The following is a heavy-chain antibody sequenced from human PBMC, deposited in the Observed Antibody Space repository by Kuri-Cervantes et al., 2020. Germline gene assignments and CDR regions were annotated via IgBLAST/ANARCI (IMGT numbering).Heavy chain of an antibody. V-gene: IGHV3-30-3*01. Sequence: GGSLRLSCAASGFTFSSYAMHWVRQAPGKGLEWVAVISYDGSNKYYADSVKGRFTISRDNSKNTLYLQMNSLRAEDTAVYYCAKESHYDFWSGYYMGTPVDYWGQGTLVTVSS. CDR2: ISYDGSNK. CDR3: AKESHYDFWSGYYMGTPVDY. J-gene: IGHJ4*02. D-gene: IGHD3-3*01. CDR1: GFTFSSYA.